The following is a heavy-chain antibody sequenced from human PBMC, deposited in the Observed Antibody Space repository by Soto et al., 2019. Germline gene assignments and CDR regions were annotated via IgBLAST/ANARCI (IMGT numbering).Heavy chain of an antibody. J-gene: IGHJ6*03. Sequence: GGSLRLSCAASGFTFSGSAMHWVRQASGKGLEWVGRIRSKANSYATEYAASVKGRLTISRDDSKNTAYLQMNSLKTEDTAVYYCTTTSRYCSSTSCYGDYYYYYMDVWGKGTTVTVSS. CDR2: IRSKANSYAT. CDR3: TTTSRYCSSTSCYGDYYYYYMDV. CDR1: GFTFSGSA. V-gene: IGHV3-73*01. D-gene: IGHD2-2*01.